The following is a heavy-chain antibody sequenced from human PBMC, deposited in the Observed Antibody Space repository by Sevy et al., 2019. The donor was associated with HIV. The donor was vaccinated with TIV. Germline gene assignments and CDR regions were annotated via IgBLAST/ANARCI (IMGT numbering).Heavy chain of an antibody. V-gene: IGHV3-23*01. CDR3: AEDRRYFDWLSKTYMDV. CDR2: ISGSGGST. J-gene: IGHJ6*03. CDR1: GFTFSSYA. D-gene: IGHD3-9*01. Sequence: GGSLRLSCAASGFTFSSYAMSWVRQAPGKGLEWVSAISGSGGSTYYADSVKGRFTISRDNSKNTLYLQMNSLRAEDTAVYYCAEDRRYFDWLSKTYMDVWGKGTTVTVSS.